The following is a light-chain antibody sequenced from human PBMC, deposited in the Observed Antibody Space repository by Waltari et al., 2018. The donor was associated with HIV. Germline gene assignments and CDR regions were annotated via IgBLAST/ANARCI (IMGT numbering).Light chain of an antibody. CDR3: QVWDSSSDLVV. CDR2: YDS. Sequence: SYVLTQPPSVSVAPGKTARITCGGNNIGSKSVHWYQQKPGQAPVLVIYYDSDRPSGSPGRFSGSNSGNTATLTISRVEAGDEADYYCQVWDSSSDLVVFGGGTKLTVL. J-gene: IGLJ2*01. V-gene: IGLV3-21*04. CDR1: NIGSKS.